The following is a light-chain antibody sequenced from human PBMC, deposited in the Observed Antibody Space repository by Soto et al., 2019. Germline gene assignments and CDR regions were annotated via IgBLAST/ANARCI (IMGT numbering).Light chain of an antibody. CDR1: QDISGY. V-gene: IGKV1-9*01. Sequence: DIQLTQSPSFLSASVGDRVTITCRASQDISGYLAWYQQKPGKAPKLLSNAASTLQSGVPSRFSGSESGTDFTLTISSLQPEDFATYYCQQFNVYPLTFGGGTGVEIK. CDR3: QQFNVYPLT. J-gene: IGKJ4*01. CDR2: AAS.